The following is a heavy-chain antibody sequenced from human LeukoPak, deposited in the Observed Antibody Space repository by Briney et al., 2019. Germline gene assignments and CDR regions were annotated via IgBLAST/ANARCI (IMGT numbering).Heavy chain of an antibody. CDR1: GFTLGDYA. V-gene: IGHV3-49*03. D-gene: IGHD3-22*01. CDR3: TRYYDSSGYSV. CDR2: IRSKAYGGTT. Sequence: PGGSLRLSCTTSGFTLGDYAMSWFRPAPGKGLEWVGFIRSKAYGGTTEYAASVKGRFSISRDDSKSIAYLQMNSLKTEDTAVYYCTRYYDSSGYSVWGQGTTVTVSS. J-gene: IGHJ6*02.